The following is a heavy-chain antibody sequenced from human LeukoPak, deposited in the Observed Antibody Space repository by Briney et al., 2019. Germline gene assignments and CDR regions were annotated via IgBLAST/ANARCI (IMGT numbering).Heavy chain of an antibody. D-gene: IGHD5-24*01. CDR3: ARAPRRDGYNLRNYYFDY. J-gene: IGHJ4*02. Sequence: SETLSLTCAVYGGSFSGYYWSWIRQPPGKGLEWIGEINHSGGTNYNPSLKSRVTISVDTSKNQFSLKLSSVTAADTAVYYYARAPRRDGYNLRNYYFDYWGQGTLVTVSS. V-gene: IGHV4-34*01. CDR2: INHSGGT. CDR1: GGSFSGYY.